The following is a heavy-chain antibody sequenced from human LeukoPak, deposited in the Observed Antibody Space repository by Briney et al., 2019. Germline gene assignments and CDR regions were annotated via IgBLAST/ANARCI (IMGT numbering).Heavy chain of an antibody. CDR2: IKQDGSEK. CDR1: GFTFSSYW. V-gene: IGHV3-7*01. J-gene: IGHJ4*02. D-gene: IGHD6-19*01. Sequence: GGSLRLSCAASGFTFSSYWMSWVRQAPGKGLEWVANIKQDGSEKYYVDSVKGRFTISRDNAKNSLYLQMNSLRAEDTAVYYCARERGGNWHLLSVAADYWGQGTLVTVSS. CDR3: ARERGGNWHLLSVAADY.